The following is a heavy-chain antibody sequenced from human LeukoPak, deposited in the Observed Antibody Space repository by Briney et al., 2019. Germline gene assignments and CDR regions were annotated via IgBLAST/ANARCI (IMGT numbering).Heavy chain of an antibody. CDR2: ISGSTDAT. V-gene: IGHV3-23*01. CDR3: AKDQSPYRTFDY. D-gene: IGHD3-16*02. CDR1: GFTFSSYW. J-gene: IGHJ4*02. Sequence: GGSLRLSCATSGFTFSSYWMSWVRQAPGKGLEWISAISGSTDATNYADSVKGRFTISRDNSKNTLYLQMSGLRVEDTAIYYCAKDQSPYRTFDYWGQGTLVTVSS.